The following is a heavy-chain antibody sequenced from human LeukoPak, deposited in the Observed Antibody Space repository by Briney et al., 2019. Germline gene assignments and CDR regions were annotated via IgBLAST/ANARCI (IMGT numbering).Heavy chain of an antibody. Sequence: ASVKVSCKASGYTFTSYDINWVRQATGQGLEWMGWMNPNSGNTGYAQKFQGRVTITRNTSISTAYMELSSLRSEDTAVYYCARTGSSSDAFDIWGQGTMVTVSS. J-gene: IGHJ3*02. CDR1: GYTFTSYD. V-gene: IGHV1-8*03. CDR3: ARTGSSSDAFDI. CDR2: MNPNSGNT. D-gene: IGHD6-6*01.